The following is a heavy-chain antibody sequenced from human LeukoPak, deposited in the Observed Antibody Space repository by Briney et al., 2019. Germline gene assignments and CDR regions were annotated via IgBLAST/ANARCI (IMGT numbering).Heavy chain of an antibody. CDR3: ARVHGFYGMDV. CDR1: GGSISSGDYY. V-gene: IGHV4-61*02. D-gene: IGHD4-17*01. CDR2: IYTSGST. J-gene: IGHJ6*02. Sequence: SQTLSLTCTVSGGSISSGDYYWSWIRQPPGKGLEWIGRIYTSGSTNYNPSLKSRVTMSVDTSKNQFSLKLSSVTAADTAVYYCARVHGFYGMDVWGQGTTVTVSS.